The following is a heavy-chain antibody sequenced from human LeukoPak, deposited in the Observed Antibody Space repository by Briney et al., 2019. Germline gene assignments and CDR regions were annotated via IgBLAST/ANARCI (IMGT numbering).Heavy chain of an antibody. J-gene: IGHJ4*02. CDR3: ARDDSNYVSSPHTFDY. V-gene: IGHV3-48*02. D-gene: IGHD4-11*01. Sequence: GGSLRLSSAASGFTFSTYNMNWVRQAPGKGLEWVSYITTSSSTIYYADSVKGRFTISRDNAKKSLYLQMNSLRDEDTAVYYCARDDSNYVSSPHTFDYWGQGTLVTVSS. CDR2: ITTSSSTI. CDR1: GFTFSTYN.